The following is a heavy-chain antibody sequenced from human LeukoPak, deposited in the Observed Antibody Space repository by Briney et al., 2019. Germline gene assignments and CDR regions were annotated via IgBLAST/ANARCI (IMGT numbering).Heavy chain of an antibody. CDR3: ATVRYGSGSYYAES. CDR2: ISYDEIK. Sequence: PGRSLRLSCVVSGFTFRDYGMHWVRQAPGKGLEWVAVISYDEIKYYADSVKGRFTVSRDNSKSTLYLQMNSLRAEDTAIYYCATVRYGSGSYYAESWGQGTLVTVSS. D-gene: IGHD3-10*01. J-gene: IGHJ5*02. CDR1: GFTFRDYG. V-gene: IGHV3-30*03.